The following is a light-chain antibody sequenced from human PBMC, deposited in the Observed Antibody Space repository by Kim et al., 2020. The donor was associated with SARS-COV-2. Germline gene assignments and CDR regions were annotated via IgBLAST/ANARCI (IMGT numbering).Light chain of an antibody. Sequence: SPGENATLSCRASQSVSSNYLAWYQQKPGQAPRLLIYGASSRATGIPDRFSGSGSGTDFTLTITRLEPEDFAVYYCQQYSSSPATFGQGTKVEVK. V-gene: IGKV3-20*01. CDR1: QSVSSNY. CDR2: GAS. J-gene: IGKJ1*01. CDR3: QQYSSSPAT.